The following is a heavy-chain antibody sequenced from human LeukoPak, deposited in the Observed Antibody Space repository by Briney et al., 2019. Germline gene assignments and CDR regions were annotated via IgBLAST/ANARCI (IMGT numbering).Heavy chain of an antibody. J-gene: IGHJ6*02. CDR3: ARDPCSGGSCHGYYYYGMDV. Sequence: PGGSLRLSCAATGFTFSSYWMSWVRQAPGKGLEWVANIKQDGSEKYYVDSVKGRFTISRDNAKNSLYLQMNSLRAEDTAVYYCARDPCSGGSCHGYYYYGMDVWGQGTTVTVSS. CDR2: IKQDGSEK. V-gene: IGHV3-7*01. CDR1: GFTFSSYW. D-gene: IGHD2-15*01.